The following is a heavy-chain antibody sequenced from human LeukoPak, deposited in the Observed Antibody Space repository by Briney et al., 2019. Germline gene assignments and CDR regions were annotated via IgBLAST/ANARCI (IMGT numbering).Heavy chain of an antibody. Sequence: TLSLTCTASGGSISSGGYYWSWIRQHPGKGLEWIGYIYYSGSTYYNPSLKSRVTISVDTSKNQFSLKLSSVTAADTAVYYCARVTPTTVTTSRDDYYGMDVWGQGTTVTVSS. CDR2: IYYSGST. D-gene: IGHD4-17*01. V-gene: IGHV4-31*03. CDR3: ARVTPTTVTTSRDDYYGMDV. CDR1: GGSISSGGYY. J-gene: IGHJ6*02.